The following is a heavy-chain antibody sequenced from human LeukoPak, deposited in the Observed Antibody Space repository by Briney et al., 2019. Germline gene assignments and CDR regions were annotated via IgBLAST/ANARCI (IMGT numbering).Heavy chain of an antibody. CDR2: IYHSGST. J-gene: IGHJ4*02. V-gene: IGHV4-38-2*01. Sequence: SETLSLTCAVSGYSISSGYYWGWIRQPPGKGLEWIGSIYHSGSTYYNPSLKSRVTISVDTSKNQFSLKLSSVTAADTAVYYCAAGGNPSDFDYWGRGTLVTVSS. CDR3: AAGGNPSDFDY. D-gene: IGHD4-23*01. CDR1: GYSISSGYY.